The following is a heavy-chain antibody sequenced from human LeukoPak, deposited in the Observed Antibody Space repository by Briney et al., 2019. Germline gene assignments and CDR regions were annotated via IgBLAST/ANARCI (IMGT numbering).Heavy chain of an antibody. V-gene: IGHV3-53*01. CDR1: GFTVSSNY. J-gene: IGHJ4*02. CDR3: ARDLGDYRVDY. CDR2: IYSGGST. Sequence: GGSLRLSCAASGFTVSSNYMSWVRQAPGKGLERVSVIYSGGSTYYADSVKGRFTISRDNSKNTLYLQMNSLRAEDTAVYYCARDLGDYRVDYWGQGTLVTVSS. D-gene: IGHD5-12*01.